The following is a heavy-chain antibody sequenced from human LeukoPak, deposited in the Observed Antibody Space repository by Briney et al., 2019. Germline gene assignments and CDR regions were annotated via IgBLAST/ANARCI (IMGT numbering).Heavy chain of an antibody. D-gene: IGHD5-18*01. CDR2: IRSKANSYAT. CDR1: GFSFRDSA. CDR3: MARGDSYGLFDY. J-gene: IGHJ4*02. V-gene: IGHV3-73*01. Sequence: GGSLKLSCAASGFSFRDSAMHWVRQASGPGLEWVARIRSKANSYATSNAASVKGRFTISRDDSKNTAYLQMNSLKTEDSAIYYCMARGDSYGLFDYWGLGTLVTVSS.